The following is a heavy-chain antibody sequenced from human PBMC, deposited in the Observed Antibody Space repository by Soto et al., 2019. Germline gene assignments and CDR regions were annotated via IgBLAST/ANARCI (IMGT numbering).Heavy chain of an antibody. CDR1: GFTFSSYA. CDR2: ISYDGSNK. J-gene: IGHJ4*02. V-gene: IGHV3-30-3*01. Sequence: PRGSLRLSCAASGFTFSSYAMHWVRQAPGKGLEWVAVISYDGSNKYYADSVKGRFTISRDNSKNTLYLQMNSLRAEDTAVYYCARVGYSYGAASDYWGQGTLVTVSS. CDR3: ARVGYSYGAASDY. D-gene: IGHD5-18*01.